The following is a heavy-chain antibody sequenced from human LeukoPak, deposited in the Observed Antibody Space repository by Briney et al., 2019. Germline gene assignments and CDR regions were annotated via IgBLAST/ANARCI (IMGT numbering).Heavy chain of an antibody. CDR2: IIDSGEST. CDR3: AKLGGQELHNYYVAV. J-gene: IGHJ6*03. V-gene: IGHV3-23*01. CDR1: GLTFSSYA. D-gene: IGHD3-16*01. Sequence: PGGSLRLSCAASGLTFSSYAMSWVRQAPGKGLEWVSGIIDSGESTYYANFAKGRFNISRDNSNNTLYPQMNSLRAEDTAVYYCAKLGGQELHNYYVAVCGKGTTVAVSS.